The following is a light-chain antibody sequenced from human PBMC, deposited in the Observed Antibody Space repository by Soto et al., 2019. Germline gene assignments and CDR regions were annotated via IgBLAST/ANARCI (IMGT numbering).Light chain of an antibody. CDR3: QQHNNWPPWT. V-gene: IGKV3-15*01. CDR1: QSVSSN. Sequence: EIVMTQSPATLSVSPGERATLSCSASQSVSSNLAWYQQKPGQAPRLLMYGASTRATGIPDRFSGSGSGTDFTLTISSLQSEDFSVYYCQQHNNWPPWTFGQGTKVEIK. CDR2: GAS. J-gene: IGKJ1*01.